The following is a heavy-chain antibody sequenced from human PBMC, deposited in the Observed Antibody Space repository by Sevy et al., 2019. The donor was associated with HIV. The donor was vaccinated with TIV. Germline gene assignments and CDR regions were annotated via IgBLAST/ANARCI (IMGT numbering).Heavy chain of an antibody. J-gene: IGHJ4*02. Sequence: GGSLRLSCAASGFSFSIYWMHWVRQVPGKGLVWVSRINSDGSSTTYADSVKGRFTFSRDNAKNTLFLQMNSLRVEDTAVYYCVREGVGGYSYGFDYRGQGTLVTVSS. V-gene: IGHV3-74*03. CDR3: VREGVGGYSYGFDY. D-gene: IGHD5-18*01. CDR2: INSDGSST. CDR1: GFSFSIYW.